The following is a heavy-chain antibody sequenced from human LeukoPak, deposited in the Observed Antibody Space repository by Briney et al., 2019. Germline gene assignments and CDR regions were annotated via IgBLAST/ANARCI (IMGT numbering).Heavy chain of an antibody. CDR2: INPTGGNT. CDR3: ARESGTRWFDP. D-gene: IGHD3-10*01. V-gene: IGHV1-46*01. J-gene: IGHJ5*02. Sequence: ASAKVSCKASGYTFTNRYIQWVRQPPGQGLAWMGIINPTGGNTYYAQKFQGTITLTRDTSTSTVYMELRSLRSEDTAIYYCARESGTRWFDPGGQGTLVTVSS. CDR1: GYTFTNRY.